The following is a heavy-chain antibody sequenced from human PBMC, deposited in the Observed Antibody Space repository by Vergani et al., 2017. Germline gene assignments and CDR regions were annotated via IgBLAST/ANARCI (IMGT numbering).Heavy chain of an antibody. CDR1: GYTFTGYY. CDR3: ARGGRVVVPAAMTAFDI. CDR2: INPNSGGT. J-gene: IGHJ3*02. D-gene: IGHD2-2*01. V-gene: IGHV1-2*04. Sequence: QVQLVQSGAEVKKPGASVKVSCKASGYTFTGYYMHWVRQAPGQGLEWMGWINPNSGGTNYAQKFQGWVTMTRDTSISTAYMELSRRRSDDTAVSYCARGGRVVVPAAMTAFDIWGQGTMVTVSS.